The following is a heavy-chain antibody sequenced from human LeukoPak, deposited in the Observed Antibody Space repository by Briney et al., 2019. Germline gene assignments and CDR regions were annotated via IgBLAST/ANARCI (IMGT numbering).Heavy chain of an antibody. CDR3: ARELSGYQIFDF. CDR2: ISSSGTTI. Sequence: GGSLRLSCAASGFTFSSYEMNWVRQAPGKGLEWVSFISSSGTTIYSADSMKGRFTISRDNAKNSLYLQMNGLRAEDTAVYYCARELSGYQIFDFWGQGTLVTVSS. CDR1: GFTFSSYE. J-gene: IGHJ4*02. V-gene: IGHV3-48*03. D-gene: IGHD5-12*01.